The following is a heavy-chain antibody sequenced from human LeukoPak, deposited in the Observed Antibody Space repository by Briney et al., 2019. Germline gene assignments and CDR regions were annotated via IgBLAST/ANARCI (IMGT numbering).Heavy chain of an antibody. CDR2: INHSGST. V-gene: IGHV4-34*01. CDR1: GGSFSGYY. Sequence: SETLSLTCAVYGGSFSGYYWSWIRQPPGKGLEWIGEINHSGSTNYNPSLKSRVTISVDTSKNQFSLKLSSVTAADTAVYYCARHCDYDILTGYLGALDYWGQGTLVTVSS. D-gene: IGHD3-9*01. CDR3: ARHCDYDILTGYLGALDY. J-gene: IGHJ4*02.